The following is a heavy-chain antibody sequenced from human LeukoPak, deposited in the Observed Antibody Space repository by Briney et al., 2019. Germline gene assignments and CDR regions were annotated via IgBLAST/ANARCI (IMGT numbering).Heavy chain of an antibody. Sequence: SETLSLTCAVYGGSFSGYYWSWIRQPPGKGLEWIGEINHSGSTNYNPSLKSRVTISVDTSKNQFSLKLSSVTAADTAVYYCARAEVDTAMPVNWYFDLWGRGTLVTVSS. V-gene: IGHV4-34*01. CDR2: INHSGST. J-gene: IGHJ2*01. CDR1: GGSFSGYY. CDR3: ARAEVDTAMPVNWYFDL. D-gene: IGHD5-18*01.